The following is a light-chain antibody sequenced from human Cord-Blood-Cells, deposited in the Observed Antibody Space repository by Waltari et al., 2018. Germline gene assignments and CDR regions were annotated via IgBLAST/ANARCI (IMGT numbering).Light chain of an antibody. CDR3: QQYDNLPFT. Sequence: DIQMTHSPSSLSASVGDRVTITCQSSQDISNYLNWYQQKPGKAHKLLIYDASNLETGVPSRFSGSGSGTDFTFTISSLQPEDIATYYCQQYDNLPFTFGPGTKVDIK. J-gene: IGKJ3*01. V-gene: IGKV1-33*01. CDR2: DAS. CDR1: QDISNY.